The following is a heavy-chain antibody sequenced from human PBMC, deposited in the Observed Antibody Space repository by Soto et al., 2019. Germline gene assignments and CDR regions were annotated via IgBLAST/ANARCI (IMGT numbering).Heavy chain of an antibody. J-gene: IGHJ4*02. CDR1: GGSISSGGYY. D-gene: IGHD4-17*01. CDR2: IYYSGST. Sequence: SETLSLTCTVSGGSISSGGYYWSWIRQHPGKGLEWIGYIYYSGSTYYNPSLKSRVTISVDTSKNQFSLKLSSVTAADTAVYYCARDHAYGDYERGFDYWGQGTLVTVSS. V-gene: IGHV4-31*03. CDR3: ARDHAYGDYERGFDY.